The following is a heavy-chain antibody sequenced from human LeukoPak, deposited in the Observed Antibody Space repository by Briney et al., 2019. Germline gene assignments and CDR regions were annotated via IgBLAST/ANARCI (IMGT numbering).Heavy chain of an antibody. J-gene: IGHJ5*02. V-gene: IGHV3-21*01. D-gene: IGHD2-2*01. CDR3: ASFADIVVVPAAANWFDP. Sequence: GGSLRLSCAASGFTFSSYSMTWVRQAPGKGLEWVSSISSSSSYIYYADSVKGRFTISRDNAKNSLYLQMNSLRAEDTAVYYCASFADIVVVPAAANWFDPWGQGTLVTVSS. CDR2: ISSSSSYI. CDR1: GFTFSSYS.